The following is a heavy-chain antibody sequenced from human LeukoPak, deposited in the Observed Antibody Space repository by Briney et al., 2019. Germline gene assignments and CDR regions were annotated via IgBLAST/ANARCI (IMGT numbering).Heavy chain of an antibody. CDR2: IYHSGST. Sequence: PSETLSLTCAVSGGSISSGGYSWSWIRQPPGKGLEWIGYIYHSGSTYYNPSLKSRVTISVDRSKNQFSLKLSSVAAADTAVYYCARGRRNWGTHRYYFDYWGQGTLVTVSS. D-gene: IGHD7-27*01. V-gene: IGHV4-30-2*01. CDR3: ARGRRNWGTHRYYFDY. CDR1: GGSISSGGYS. J-gene: IGHJ4*02.